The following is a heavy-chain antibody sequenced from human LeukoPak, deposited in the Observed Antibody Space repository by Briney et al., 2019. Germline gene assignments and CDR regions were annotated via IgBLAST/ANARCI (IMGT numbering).Heavy chain of an antibody. V-gene: IGHV3-30*02. CDR2: IRYDGSNE. J-gene: IGHJ4*02. CDR1: GFSFSNFG. Sequence: GGSLRLSCTTSGFSFSNFGMHWVRQAPDKGLEWLAFIRYDGSNEYSADSVKGRFTISRDNSRNTLFLQMDGLRSEDTAVYYCARDLGIFGDFDYWGQGTLVIVSS. D-gene: IGHD3-3*01. CDR3: ARDLGIFGDFDY.